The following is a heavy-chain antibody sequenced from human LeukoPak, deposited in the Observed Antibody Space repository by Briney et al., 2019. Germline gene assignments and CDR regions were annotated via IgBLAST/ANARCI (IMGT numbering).Heavy chain of an antibody. Sequence: GGSLRRSCAASGFTFSSYGMHWVRQAPGKGLEWVAVISYDGSNKYYADSVKGRFTISRDNSKNTLYLQMNSLRAEDTAVYYCAKGWSGGNDWGQGTLVTVSS. V-gene: IGHV3-30*18. CDR2: ISYDGSNK. CDR1: GFTFSSYG. J-gene: IGHJ4*02. D-gene: IGHD4-23*01. CDR3: AKGWSGGND.